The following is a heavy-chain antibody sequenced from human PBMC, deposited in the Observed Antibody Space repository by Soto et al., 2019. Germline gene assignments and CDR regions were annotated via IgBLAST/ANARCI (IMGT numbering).Heavy chain of an antibody. CDR3: ERILQYSSSWTHFDY. V-gene: IGHV2-70*01. J-gene: IGHJ4*02. D-gene: IGHD6-13*01. CDR2: IDWDDDK. CDR1: GFSLSTSGMC. Sequence: SGPTLVNPTQTLTLTCTFSGFSLSTSGMCVSWIRQPPGKALEWLALIDWDDDKYYSTSLKTRLTISKDTSKNQVVLTMTNMDPVDTATYYCERILQYSSSWTHFDYWGQGTLVTVSS.